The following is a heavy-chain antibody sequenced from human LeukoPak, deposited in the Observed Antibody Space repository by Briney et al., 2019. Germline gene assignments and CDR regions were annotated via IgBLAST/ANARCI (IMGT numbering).Heavy chain of an antibody. V-gene: IGHV3-23*01. CDR3: AKTSRGNSGYDSPFDY. CDR1: GFTFSTYA. J-gene: IGHJ4*02. D-gene: IGHD5-12*01. Sequence: GGSVRLSCAASGFTFSTYAMSWVRQAPGKGLEWVSGVRRNSSGTDYADSVKGWFTMSRDNSKHTLYMQMNSLRAEDTAVYYCAKTSRGNSGYDSPFDYWGQGTLVSVST. CDR2: VRRNSSGT.